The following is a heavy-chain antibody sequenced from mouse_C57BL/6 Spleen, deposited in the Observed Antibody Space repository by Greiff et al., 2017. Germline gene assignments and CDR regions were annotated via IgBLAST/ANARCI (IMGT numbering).Heavy chain of an antibody. D-gene: IGHD2-1*01. CDR3: ARRVYYCAMDY. J-gene: IGHJ4*01. CDR1: GYTFTSYW. CDR2: IHPNSGST. V-gene: IGHV1-64*01. Sequence: QVQLQQSGAELVKPGASVKLSCKASGYTFTSYWMHWVKQRPGQGLEWIGMIHPNSGSTNYNEKFKGKATFTADTSSNTAYMQLSSLTTEDSAIYYCARRVYYCAMDYWGQGTSVTVSS.